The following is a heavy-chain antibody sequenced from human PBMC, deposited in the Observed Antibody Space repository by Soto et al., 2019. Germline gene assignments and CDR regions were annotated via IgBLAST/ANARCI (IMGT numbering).Heavy chain of an antibody. D-gene: IGHD3-22*01. CDR2: IYWDDDK. CDR3: AHTSTPFGYYYDSSGYRDY. CDR1: GFSLSTSGVG. Sequence: SGPTLVNPTQTLTLTCTFSGFSLSTSGVGVGWIRQPPGKALEWLALIYWDDDKRYSPSLKSRLTITKDTSKNQVVLTMTNMDPVDTATYYCAHTSTPFGYYYDSSGYRDYWGQGTLVTVS. J-gene: IGHJ4*02. V-gene: IGHV2-5*02.